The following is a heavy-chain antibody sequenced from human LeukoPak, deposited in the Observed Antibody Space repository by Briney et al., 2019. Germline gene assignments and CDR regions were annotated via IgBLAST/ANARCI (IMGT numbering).Heavy chain of an antibody. V-gene: IGHV3-21*01. CDR3: ARGTLYYYDSSGYPQDY. J-gene: IGHJ4*02. Sequence: PGGSLRLSCAASGFTFSSYSMTWVRQAPGKGLEWVSSISSSSSYIYYADSVKGRFTISRDNAKNSLYLQMNSLRAEDTAVYYCARGTLYYYDSSGYPQDYWGQGTLVTVSS. CDR2: ISSSSSYI. CDR1: GFTFSSYS. D-gene: IGHD3-22*01.